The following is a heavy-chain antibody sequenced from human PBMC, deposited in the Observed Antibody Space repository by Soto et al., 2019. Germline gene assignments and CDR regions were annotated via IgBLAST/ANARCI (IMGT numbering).Heavy chain of an antibody. V-gene: IGHV5-51*01. CDR1: GYNFASYW. Sequence: GESLKISCEASGYNFASYWIGWVRQMPGKGLEWMGVIYPGDSNARYSPSFQGQVTISADKSISTAYLQWNSLKASDTAMYYYARLVDIVATTYYYYGMDVWGQGTTVTVSS. J-gene: IGHJ6*02. CDR3: ARLVDIVATTYYYYGMDV. D-gene: IGHD5-12*01. CDR2: IYPGDSNA.